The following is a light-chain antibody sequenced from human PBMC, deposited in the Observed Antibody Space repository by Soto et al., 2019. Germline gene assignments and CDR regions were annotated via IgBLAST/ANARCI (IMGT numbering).Light chain of an antibody. CDR2: DAS. CDR1: QSVSSY. CDR3: QQRSNWPIT. J-gene: IGKJ5*01. V-gene: IGKV3-11*01. Sequence: DIVLTQSPATLSLSPGARAPLSCRASQSVSSYLAWYQQKPGQAPRLLIYDASNRATGIPARFSGSGSGTDFTLTISSLEPEDFAVYYCQQRSNWPITFGQGTRLEIK.